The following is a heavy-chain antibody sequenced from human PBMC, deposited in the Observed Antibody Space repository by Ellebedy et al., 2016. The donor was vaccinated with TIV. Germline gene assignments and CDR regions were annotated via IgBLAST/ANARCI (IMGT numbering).Heavy chain of an antibody. J-gene: IGHJ5*02. Sequence: SGPTLVKPTQTLTLTCTFSGFSLNTGGVGVVWIRQPPGKALEWLALLYWNGDKRYSPSLRSRLTIAKDTSENQVVLTMTNMDPLDTGTYFCAHRPSPKYIDWLSNWFAPWGQGTLVTVSS. CDR3: AHRPSPKYIDWLSNWFAP. CDR2: LYWNGDK. D-gene: IGHD3-9*01. CDR1: GFSLNTGGVG. V-gene: IGHV2-5*01.